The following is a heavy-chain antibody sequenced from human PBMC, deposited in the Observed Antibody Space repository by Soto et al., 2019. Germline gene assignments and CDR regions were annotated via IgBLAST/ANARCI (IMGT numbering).Heavy chain of an antibody. D-gene: IGHD6-13*01. CDR1: GDSVSSNSAA. V-gene: IGHV6-1*01. J-gene: IGHJ6*02. CDR2: TYYRSKWYN. CDR3: ARDRFRIAAARASYYGMDV. Sequence: SQTLSLTCAISGDSVSSNSAAWNWIRQSPSRGLEWLGRTYYRSKWYNDYAVSVKSRITINPDTSKNQFSLQLNSVTPEDTAVYYCARDRFRIAAARASYYGMDVWGQGTTVTVSS.